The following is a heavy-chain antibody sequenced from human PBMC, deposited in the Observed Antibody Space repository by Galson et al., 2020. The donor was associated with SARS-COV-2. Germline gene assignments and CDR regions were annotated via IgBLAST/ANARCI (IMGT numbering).Heavy chain of an antibody. J-gene: IGHJ4*02. CDR3: ANILEGADIEY. V-gene: IGHV3-23*01. D-gene: IGHD3-3*01. Sequence: GGSLRLSCAASGFTFSSFAMSWVRQAPGKGLEWVSSISGSGGSPYYADSVKGRFTISRDNSKNTLYLQMNSLRAEDTALYYCANILEGADIEYLGQGTLLTVSS. CDR1: GFTFSSFA. CDR2: ISGSGGSP.